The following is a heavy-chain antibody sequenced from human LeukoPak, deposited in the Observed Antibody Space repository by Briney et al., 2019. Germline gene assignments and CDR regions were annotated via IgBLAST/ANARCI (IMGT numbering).Heavy chain of an antibody. D-gene: IGHD3-10*01. CDR1: GGSISSGGYY. Sequence: SETLSLTCTVSGGSISSGGYYWSWIRQHPGKGLEWIGYIYYSGSTYYNPSLKSRVTISVDTSKNQFSLKLSSVTAADTAVYYCTRDRDRNWFDPWGQGTLVTVSS. J-gene: IGHJ5*02. CDR3: TRDRDRNWFDP. V-gene: IGHV4-31*03. CDR2: IYYSGST.